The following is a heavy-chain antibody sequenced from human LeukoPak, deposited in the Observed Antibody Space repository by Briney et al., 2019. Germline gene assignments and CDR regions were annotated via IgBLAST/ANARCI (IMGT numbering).Heavy chain of an antibody. V-gene: IGHV3-74*01. D-gene: IGHD2-15*01. Sequence: GGSLRLSCAASGFTFSSYWMHWVRQAPGKGLVWVSHINSDGSNTNYADYVKGRFTISRDNVKNTLYLQLNSLRAEDTAVYYCAREVGHYYGMDVWGQGTTVTVSS. CDR2: INSDGSNT. J-gene: IGHJ6*02. CDR3: AREVGHYYGMDV. CDR1: GFTFSSYW.